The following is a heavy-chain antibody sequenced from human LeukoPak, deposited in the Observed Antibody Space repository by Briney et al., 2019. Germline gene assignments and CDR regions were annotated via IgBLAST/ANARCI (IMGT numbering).Heavy chain of an antibody. J-gene: IGHJ4*02. D-gene: IGHD3-10*01. CDR2: ISSSSSYI. CDR3: ARDDDYFGSGSYSPFDY. Sequence: GGSLRLSCAASGFTFSRYSMNWVRQAPGKGLEWVSSISSSSSYIYYADSAKGRFTISRDNAKNSLFLQMNSLGAEDTAVYSCARDDDYFGSGSYSPFDYWGQGTLVTVSS. CDR1: GFTFSRYS. V-gene: IGHV3-21*01.